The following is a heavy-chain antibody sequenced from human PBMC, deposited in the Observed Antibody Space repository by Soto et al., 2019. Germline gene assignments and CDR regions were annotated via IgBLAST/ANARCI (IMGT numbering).Heavy chain of an antibody. CDR1: GFSFSSCA. D-gene: IGHD6-13*01. CDR3: AKAITAAGIRGYFDY. V-gene: IGHV3-23*01. Sequence: GGSLRLSCAASGFSFSSCAMNWVRQAPGKGLEWVSSISGSGGSTYYADSVKGRFTISRDNSKNTLFLQMNSLRAEDTAVYYCAKAITAAGIRGYFDYWGQGTLVTVSS. CDR2: ISGSGGST. J-gene: IGHJ4*02.